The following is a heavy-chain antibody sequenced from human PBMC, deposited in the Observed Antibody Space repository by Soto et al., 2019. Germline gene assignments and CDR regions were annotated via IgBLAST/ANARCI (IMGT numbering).Heavy chain of an antibody. J-gene: IGHJ6*02. CDR2: INPNSGGT. V-gene: IGHV1-2*04. Sequence: GASVKVSCKASGYTFTGYYMHWVRQAPGQGLERMGWINPNSGGTNYAQKFQGWVTMTRDTSISTAYMELSRLRSDDTAVYYCARDLAAAPYYGMDVRGQGTTVTGSS. D-gene: IGHD6-13*01. CDR3: ARDLAAAPYYGMDV. CDR1: GYTFTGYY.